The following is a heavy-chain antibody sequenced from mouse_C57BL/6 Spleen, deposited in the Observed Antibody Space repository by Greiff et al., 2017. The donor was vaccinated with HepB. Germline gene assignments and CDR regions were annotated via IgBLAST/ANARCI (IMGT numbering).Heavy chain of an antibody. Sequence: QVQLQQSGAELVKPGASVKLSCKASGYTFTEYTIHWVKQRSGQGLEWIGWFYPGSGSIKYNEKFKDKATLTADKSSSTVYMELSRLTSEDSAVYFYARHEEVPIYYDYDGYAMDYWGQGTSVTVSS. V-gene: IGHV1-62-2*01. CDR3: ARHEEVPIYYDYDGYAMDY. CDR2: FYPGSGSI. CDR1: GYTFTEYT. J-gene: IGHJ4*01. D-gene: IGHD2-4*01.